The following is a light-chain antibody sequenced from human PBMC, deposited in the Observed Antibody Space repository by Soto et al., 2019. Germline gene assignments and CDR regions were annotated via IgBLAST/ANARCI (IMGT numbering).Light chain of an antibody. CDR1: SSDVGNYNY. CDR2: DVS. CDR3: SSFITSTSYV. V-gene: IGLV2-14*03. J-gene: IGLJ1*01. Sequence: QSALTQPASVSGASGQSITISCTGTSSDVGNYNYVSWYQQYPGKAPKLLISDVSYRPSGVSNRFSGSKSGNTASLTISGLQAEDEADYYCSSFITSTSYVFGTGTKVTVL.